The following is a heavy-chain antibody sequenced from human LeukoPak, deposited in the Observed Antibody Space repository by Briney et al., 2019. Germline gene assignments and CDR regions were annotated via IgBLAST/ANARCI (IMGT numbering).Heavy chain of an antibody. J-gene: IGHJ4*02. D-gene: IGHD3-22*01. CDR3: AVTMEDSSGYYYVFDY. V-gene: IGHV4-59*12. CDR1: GVSISTYY. CDR2: IDYSGNT. Sequence: PSETLSLTCTVSGVSISTYYWTWIRQPPGKGLEWIGNIDYSGNTKYNPSLKSRVTISVDTSKNHFSLKLSSVTAADTAVYYCAVTMEDSSGYYYVFDYWGQGTLVTVSS.